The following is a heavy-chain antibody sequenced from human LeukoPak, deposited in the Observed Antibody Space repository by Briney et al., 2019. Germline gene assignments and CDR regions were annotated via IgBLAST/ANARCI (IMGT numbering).Heavy chain of an antibody. J-gene: IGHJ3*02. D-gene: IGHD2-2*01. CDR3: ARSGGAYQLRLFDN. Sequence: SETLSLTCAVYGGSFSGYYGSWIRQPPGKGLEWIGEINHSGSTNYNPSLKSRVTISVDTSKNQFSLKLSSVTAADTAVYYCARSGGAYQLRLFDNWGQGTMVTVSS. CDR1: GGSFSGYY. CDR2: INHSGST. V-gene: IGHV4-34*01.